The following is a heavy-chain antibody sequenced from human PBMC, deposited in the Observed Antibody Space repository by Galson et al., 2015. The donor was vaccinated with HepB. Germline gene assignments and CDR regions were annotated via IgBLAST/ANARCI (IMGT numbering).Heavy chain of an antibody. Sequence: SLRLSCAASGFTVSSNYMSWVRQAPGKGLEWVSAISGSGGSTYYADSVKGRFTISRDNSKNTLYLQMNSLRAEDTAVYYCAKAGSIVGALYYYYYGMDVWGQGTTVTVSS. CDR1: GFTVSSNY. J-gene: IGHJ6*02. CDR2: ISGSGGST. CDR3: AKAGSIVGALYYYYYGMDV. V-gene: IGHV3-23*01. D-gene: IGHD1-26*01.